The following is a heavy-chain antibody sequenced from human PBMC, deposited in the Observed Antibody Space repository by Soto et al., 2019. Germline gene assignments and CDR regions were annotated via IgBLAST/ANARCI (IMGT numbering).Heavy chain of an antibody. J-gene: IGHJ6*02. CDR1: EFTFRIFA. CDR2: ISYDGSRK. V-gene: IGHV3-30-3*01. Sequence: GASLRLSCAASEFTFRIFAMHWLRQSPGKGLEWVAVISYDGSRKADSVKGRFTVSRDNSWNTLYLQMNSLRAEDTAIYYCAKGDREDIEEVVGVRPGEYSMDVWGQGTTVTVSS. D-gene: IGHD1-26*01. CDR3: AKGDREDIEEVVGVRPGEYSMDV.